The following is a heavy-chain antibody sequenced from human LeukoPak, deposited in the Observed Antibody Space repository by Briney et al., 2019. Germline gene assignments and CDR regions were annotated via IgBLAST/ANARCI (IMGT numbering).Heavy chain of an antibody. CDR3: ARVGTLTQYYYYYGMDG. D-gene: IGHD4-17*01. CDR1: GFTFSSYA. Sequence: GGSLRLSCAASGFTFSSYAMHWVRQAPGTGLEWVAVTSNDGSDKYYADSVKGRFTISRDNSKNTTHLQMNSLRADDAAVYYCARVGTLTQYYYYYGMDGWGQGTTVTVSS. V-gene: IGHV3-30-3*01. CDR2: TSNDGSDK. J-gene: IGHJ6*02.